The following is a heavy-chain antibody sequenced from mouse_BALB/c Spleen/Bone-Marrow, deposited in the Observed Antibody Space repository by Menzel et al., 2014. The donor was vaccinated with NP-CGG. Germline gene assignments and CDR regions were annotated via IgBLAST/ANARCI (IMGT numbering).Heavy chain of an antibody. CDR1: GFNVKDTY. CDR2: IDPANGNT. Sequence: EVKLMESGAELVKPGASVKLSCTASGFNVKDTYMQWVKQRPEQGLEWIGRIDPANGNTQYDPTFQGKATITTDTSSNTAYLQLSSLTSEDTAVYYCTREGHYYGYDASDYWGQGTSVTDSS. J-gene: IGHJ4*01. D-gene: IGHD1-2*01. CDR3: TREGHYYGYDASDY. V-gene: IGHV14-3*02.